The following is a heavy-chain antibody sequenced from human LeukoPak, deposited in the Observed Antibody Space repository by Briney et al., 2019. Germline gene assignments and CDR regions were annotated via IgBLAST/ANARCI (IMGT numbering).Heavy chain of an antibody. CDR3: TKDDGPYSLTPYSVGLFDY. D-gene: IGHD4-11*01. Sequence: GGSLRLSCEVSGDTFSNFAVNGVCEGPGKGLEWGAGISKDGTYKYFSDSVKGRFTVSRDDSKNTAYLQMNSLRSEDTAMYYCTKDDGPYSLTPYSVGLFDYWGPGTLVTVSS. J-gene: IGHJ4*02. CDR2: ISKDGTYK. V-gene: IGHV3-30*04. CDR1: GDTFSNFA.